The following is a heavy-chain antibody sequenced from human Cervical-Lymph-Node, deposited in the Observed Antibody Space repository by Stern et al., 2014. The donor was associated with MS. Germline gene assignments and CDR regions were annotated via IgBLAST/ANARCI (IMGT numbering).Heavy chain of an antibody. CDR1: GYIYTSYN. D-gene: IGHD4-11*01. Sequence: QVQLVQSGAEVKKPGASVKVSCKAFGYIYTSYNIHWVRQAPGQGLEWMGIINPGSGTTNYTHKFQGRITMTRDTSTGTVYMDLRSLRSTDTAVYYCAISNSDDYGGQGTLVTVSS. CDR2: INPGSGTT. CDR3: AISNSDDY. J-gene: IGHJ4*02. V-gene: IGHV1-46*01.